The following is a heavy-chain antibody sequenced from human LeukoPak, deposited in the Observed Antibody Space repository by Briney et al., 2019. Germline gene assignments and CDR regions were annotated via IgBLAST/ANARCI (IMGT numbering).Heavy chain of an antibody. D-gene: IGHD6-19*01. CDR2: ISSSSTNI. Sequence: GGSLRLSCAASGFTFSNYNMNWVRQAPGKGLEWVSYISSSSTNIYYTDSVKGRLTISRDNAKNSLYLQMNSLRAEDTAVHYCARDDTAVAGTELDYWGQGTLVTVSS. CDR1: GFTFSNYN. CDR3: ARDDTAVAGTELDY. J-gene: IGHJ4*02. V-gene: IGHV3-21*01.